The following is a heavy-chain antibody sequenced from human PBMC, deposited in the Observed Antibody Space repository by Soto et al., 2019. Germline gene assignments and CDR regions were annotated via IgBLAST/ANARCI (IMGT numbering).Heavy chain of an antibody. CDR1: GYTFTSYD. V-gene: IGHV1-8*01. CDR2: TQPNSGKT. Sequence: QVQLVQSGAEVKKPGASVKVSCKASGYTFTSYDINWVRQATGQGLEWMGYTQPNSGKTVYAQQVHDRVTMVWDRSITPAYMELRSLRSEDTAVYYWVREGMNVCGQGSTVTVSS. J-gene: IGHJ6*02. CDR3: VREGMNV.